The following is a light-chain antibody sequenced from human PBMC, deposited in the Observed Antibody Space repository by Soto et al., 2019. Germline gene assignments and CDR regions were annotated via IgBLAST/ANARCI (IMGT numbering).Light chain of an antibody. CDR1: QSVSSN. CDR3: QQYNNWPVT. CDR2: GAS. Sequence: EIVLTQSPGTLSLSPGERATLSCRASQSVSSNLAWYQQKPGQAPRLLIYGASTRATGIPARFSGSGSGTQFTLTINSLQSEDFAIYYCQQYNNWPVTFGGGTKVDIK. J-gene: IGKJ4*01. V-gene: IGKV3-15*01.